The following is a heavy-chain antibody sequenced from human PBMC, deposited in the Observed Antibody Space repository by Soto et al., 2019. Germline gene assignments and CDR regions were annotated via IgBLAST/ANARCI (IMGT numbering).Heavy chain of an antibody. CDR1: GYTFTSYA. D-gene: IGHD3-10*01. CDR2: INAGNGNT. CDR3: ARDFHKHYRRGYYYYYMDV. Sequence: ASVKVSCKASGYTFTSYAMHWVRQAPGQRLEWMGWINAGNGNTKYSQKFQGRVTITRDTSASTAYMELSSLRSEDTAVYYCARDFHKHYRRGYYYYYMDVRGRGTTVIVSS. V-gene: IGHV1-3*01. J-gene: IGHJ6*03.